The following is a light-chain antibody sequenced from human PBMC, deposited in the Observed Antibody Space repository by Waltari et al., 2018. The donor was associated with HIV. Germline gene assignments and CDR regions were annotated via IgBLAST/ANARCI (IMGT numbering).Light chain of an antibody. V-gene: IGKV2-28*01. CDR1: QSRLHSNGFKY. Sequence: DIVMTQSPLSLPVTPGEPASISCRSSQSRLHSNGFKYLDWYLQKPGQSPQLLIYLGSNRASGVPDRFSGSGSGTDFTLTISRVEAEDVGVYYCMQALQTPWTFGQGTKVEIK. J-gene: IGKJ1*01. CDR2: LGS. CDR3: MQALQTPWT.